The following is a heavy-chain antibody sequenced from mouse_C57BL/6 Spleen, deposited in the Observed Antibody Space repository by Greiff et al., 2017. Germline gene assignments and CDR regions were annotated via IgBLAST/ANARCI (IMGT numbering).Heavy chain of an antibody. J-gene: IGHJ3*01. D-gene: IGHD2-1*01. CDR2: ISSGGSYT. Sequence: EVMLVESGGDLVKPGGSLKLSCAASGFTFSSYGMSWVRQTPDKRLEWVATISSGGSYTYYPDSVKGRFTISRDNAKNTLYLQMSSLKSEDTAMYYCARHHADLLGWFAYWGQGTLVTVSA. CDR1: GFTFSSYG. V-gene: IGHV5-6*01. CDR3: ARHHADLLGWFAY.